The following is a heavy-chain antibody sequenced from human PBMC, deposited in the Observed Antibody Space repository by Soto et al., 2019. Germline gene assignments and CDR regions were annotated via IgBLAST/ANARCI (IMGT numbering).Heavy chain of an antibody. CDR3: ARVERGTATTVVDAFDI. CDR1: GGFVSSGSYY. D-gene: IGHD1-1*01. CDR2: MSHSGGT. V-gene: IGHV4-34*01. Sequence: QVQLQQWGAGLLKPSETLSLTCAVYGGFVSSGSYYWSWIRQPPGKGLEWIGEMSHSGGTHFNPSLKRRVTLSVDTSKNQFSLKMSSVNAAATALYYCARVERGTATTVVDAFDIWGPGTMVTVSS. J-gene: IGHJ3*02.